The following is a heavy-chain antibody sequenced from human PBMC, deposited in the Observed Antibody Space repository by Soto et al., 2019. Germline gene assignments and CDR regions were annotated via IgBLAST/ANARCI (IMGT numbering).Heavy chain of an antibody. Sequence: PGGSLRLSCTASGFTFSNYAMTWVRQAPGQGLEWVASITGPGSFTYYAGSVKGRFTISRDNSKRTLYLQLNSLRADDTAVYYCAKDPRDSGYDLTPIEHWGHGTRVTVSS. D-gene: IGHD5-12*01. CDR2: ITGPGSFT. CDR3: AKDPRDSGYDLTPIEH. CDR1: GFTFSNYA. V-gene: IGHV3-23*01. J-gene: IGHJ4*01.